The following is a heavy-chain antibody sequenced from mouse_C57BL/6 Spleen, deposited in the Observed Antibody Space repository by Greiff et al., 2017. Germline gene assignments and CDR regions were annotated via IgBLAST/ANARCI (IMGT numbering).Heavy chain of an antibody. J-gene: IGHJ3*01. CDR3: ARGKDDYDVAD. Sequence: QVQLQQSGAELVRPGSSVKLSCKASGYTFTSYWMHWVKQRPIQGLEWIGNIYPSGGGTHYNQKFKDKATFTVDKSSSTAYMQLSSLTSEESAVYYCARGKDDYDVADWGKGTLVTVSA. V-gene: IGHV1-52*01. CDR1: GYTFTSYW. CDR2: IYPSGGGT. D-gene: IGHD2-4*01.